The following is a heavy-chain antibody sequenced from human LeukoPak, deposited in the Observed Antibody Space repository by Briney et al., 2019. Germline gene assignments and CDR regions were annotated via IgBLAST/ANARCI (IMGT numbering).Heavy chain of an antibody. J-gene: IGHJ4*02. CDR1: GASITNDY. V-gene: IGHV4-4*07. CDR2: IHTTENT. D-gene: IGHD2-15*01. Sequence: SETLSLTCTASGASITNDYWNWVPQPPGKALEWIGRIHTTENTNYSPSLKSRVTMSVDTSKNQFSLKLSSVTAADTAVYYCARDKGYCSGGSCYSLAVFDYWGQGTLVTVSS. CDR3: ARDKGYCSGGSCYSLAVFDY.